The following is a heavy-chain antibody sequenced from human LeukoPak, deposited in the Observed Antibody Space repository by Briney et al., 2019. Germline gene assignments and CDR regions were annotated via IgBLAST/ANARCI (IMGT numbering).Heavy chain of an antibody. CDR2: IVVDSGNT. V-gene: IGHV1-58*01. CDR3: ARGRGVVNPFDY. Sequence: SVKVSCKASGFTFTSSAVQWVRQARGQRLEWIGWIVVDSGNTNYAQKFQGRVTMTRDTSTSTVYMELSSLRSEDTAVYYCARGRGVVNPFDYWGQGTLVTVSS. D-gene: IGHD4-23*01. J-gene: IGHJ4*02. CDR1: GFTFTSSA.